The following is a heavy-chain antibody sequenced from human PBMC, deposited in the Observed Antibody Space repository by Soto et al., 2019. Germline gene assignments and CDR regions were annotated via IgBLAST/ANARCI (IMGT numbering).Heavy chain of an antibody. V-gene: IGHV1-46*01. CDR3: ARDHLDRYYYDSSGYYPPDY. D-gene: IGHD3-22*01. Sequence: ASVKVSCRASGYTFTTYYMHWVRQAPGQGLEWMGIINPSGGSTSYAPRFQGRVTMTRDTSTSTVYMELSTLTSEDTAVYYCARDHLDRYYYDSSGYYPPDYWGQGTLVTVSS. CDR1: GYTFTTYY. J-gene: IGHJ4*02. CDR2: INPSGGST.